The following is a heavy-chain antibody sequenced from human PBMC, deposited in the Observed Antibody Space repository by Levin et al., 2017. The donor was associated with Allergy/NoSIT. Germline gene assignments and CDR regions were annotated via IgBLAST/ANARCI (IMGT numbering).Heavy chain of an antibody. CDR2: IRTKVNDYAT. CDR1: GFTFSGSA. D-gene: IGHD6-19*01. Sequence: LSLTCAASGFTFSGSAMHWVRQASGKGLEWVGLIRTKVNDYATAYAPSGKGRSTISRDDSINTSYLQINSLQTADTAVYYCTRWLAVAGRDDYWGQGTLVTVSS. V-gene: IGHV3-73*01. CDR3: TRWLAVAGRDDY. J-gene: IGHJ4*02.